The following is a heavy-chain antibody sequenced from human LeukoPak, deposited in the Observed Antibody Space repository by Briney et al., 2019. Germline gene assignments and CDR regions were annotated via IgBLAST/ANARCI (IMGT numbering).Heavy chain of an antibody. J-gene: IGHJ4*02. CDR2: INPKSGDT. V-gene: IGHV1-2*06. D-gene: IGHD1-26*01. CDR3: TREGGGWPLDY. CDR1: GGTFSSYT. Sequence: ASVKVSCKASGGTFSSYTISWVRQAPGQGLEWMGRINPKSGDTDYAQKFQGRVTMTRDTSISTAYMELSRLRSDDTAVYYCTREGGGWPLDYWGQGTLVTVSS.